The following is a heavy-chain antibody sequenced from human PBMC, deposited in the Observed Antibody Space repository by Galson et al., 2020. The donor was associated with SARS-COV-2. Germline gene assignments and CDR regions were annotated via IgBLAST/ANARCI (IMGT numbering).Heavy chain of an antibody. V-gene: IGHV3-30*18. J-gene: IGHJ6*02. CDR3: AKDARNYDILTGYYPKESYYYYYGMDV. D-gene: IGHD3-9*01. CDR1: GFTFSSYG. Sequence: TGGSLRLSCAASGFTFSSYGMHWVRQAPGKGLEWVAVISYDESNKYYADSVKGRFTIPRDNSKNTLYLQMNSLRAEDTAVYYCAKDARNYDILTGYYPKESYYYYYGMDVWGQGTTVTVSS. CDR2: ISYDESNK.